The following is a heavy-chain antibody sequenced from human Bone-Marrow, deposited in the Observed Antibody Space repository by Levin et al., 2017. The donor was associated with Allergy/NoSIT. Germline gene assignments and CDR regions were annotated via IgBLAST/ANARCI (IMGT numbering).Heavy chain of an antibody. D-gene: IGHD5-18*01. Sequence: GGSLRLSCAASGLTFSSYAMHWVRQAPGKGLEWVAVISYDGSKKYYADSVKGRFTISRDNSKNTLYLQMNSLRPEDTALYYCAKLVDTTMNDYWGQGALVTVSS. V-gene: IGHV3-30*18. CDR2: ISYDGSKK. J-gene: IGHJ4*02. CDR3: AKLVDTTMNDY. CDR1: GLTFSSYA.